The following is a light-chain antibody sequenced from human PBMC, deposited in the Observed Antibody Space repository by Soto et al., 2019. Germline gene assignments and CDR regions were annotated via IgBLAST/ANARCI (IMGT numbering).Light chain of an antibody. CDR1: QSVSNF. CDR2: DAS. J-gene: IGKJ4*01. CDR3: QQRNNLLT. V-gene: IGKV3-11*01. Sequence: EVVLTQSPATLSLSPGERATLSCRASQSVSNFLAWYQQKPGQAPRLLIDDASNRATGIPARFSGSGSGTDFTLTISSLEPEDFAFNYCQQRNNLLTFGGGTKVEIK.